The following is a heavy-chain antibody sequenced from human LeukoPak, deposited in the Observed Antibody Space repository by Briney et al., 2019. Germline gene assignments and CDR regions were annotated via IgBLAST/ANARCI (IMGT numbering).Heavy chain of an antibody. V-gene: IGHV4-34*01. CDR3: ARGLEMATAEFDY. Sequence: KPSETLSLTCAVYGGSFSGYYWSWIRQPPGKGLEWIGEINHSGSTNYNPSLKSRVTISVDTSKNQFSLKLSSVTAADTAVYYCARGLEMATAEFDYWGQGTLVTVSS. D-gene: IGHD5-18*01. J-gene: IGHJ4*02. CDR1: GGSFSGYY. CDR2: INHSGST.